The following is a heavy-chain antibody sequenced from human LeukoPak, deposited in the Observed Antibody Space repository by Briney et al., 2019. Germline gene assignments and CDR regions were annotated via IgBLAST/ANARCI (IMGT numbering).Heavy chain of an antibody. J-gene: IGHJ4*02. Sequence: SETLSLTCTISGGSISSSSYYWGWIRQPPGKGLEWIGTIYYSGSAYYNPSLKSRVTISVDTSKSQFSLKLSSVTAADTAVYYCAREGNKNFDYWGQGTLVTVSS. CDR1: GGSISSSSYY. CDR2: IYYSGSA. D-gene: IGHD1/OR15-1a*01. CDR3: AREGNKNFDY. V-gene: IGHV4-39*02.